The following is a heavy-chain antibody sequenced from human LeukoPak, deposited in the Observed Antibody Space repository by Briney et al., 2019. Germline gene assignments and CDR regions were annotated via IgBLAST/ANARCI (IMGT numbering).Heavy chain of an antibody. CDR1: GGSISSGGYY. CDR2: IYYSGST. CDR3: ARSGIAAAGFDY. J-gene: IGHJ4*02. D-gene: IGHD6-13*01. Sequence: SQTLSLTCTVSGGSISSGGYYWSWIRQHPGKGLEWIGYIYYSGSTYYNPSLKSRVTISVDTSKNQFSLKLSSVTAADTAVYYCARSGIAAAGFDYWGQGTLVTVSS. V-gene: IGHV4-31*03.